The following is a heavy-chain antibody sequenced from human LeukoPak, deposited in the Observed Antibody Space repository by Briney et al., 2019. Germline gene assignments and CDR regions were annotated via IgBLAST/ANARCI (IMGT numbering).Heavy chain of an antibody. CDR1: GFTFDDHA. CDR3: ARSAISDY. Sequence: GGSLRLSCAASGFTFDDHAMHWVRQAPGKGLEWVSGISWNSGRIGYVDSVKGRFTISRDNAKKSLYLQMNSLRAEDTAVYYCARSAISDYWGQGTLVTVSS. CDR2: ISWNSGRI. J-gene: IGHJ4*02. V-gene: IGHV3-9*01. D-gene: IGHD3-3*02.